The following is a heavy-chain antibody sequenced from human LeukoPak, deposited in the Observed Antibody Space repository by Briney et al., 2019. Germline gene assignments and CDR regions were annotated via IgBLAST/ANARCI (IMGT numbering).Heavy chain of an antibody. V-gene: IGHV3-30*18. J-gene: IGHJ4*02. Sequence: GGSLRLSCAASGFTLSSYWMSWVRQAPGKGLEWVAVISYDGSNKYYADSVKGRFTIPRDNSKNTLYLQMNSLRAEDTAVYYCAKNGLAAAGTPLDYWGQGTLVTVSS. CDR3: AKNGLAAAGTPLDY. CDR1: GFTLSSYW. D-gene: IGHD6-13*01. CDR2: ISYDGSNK.